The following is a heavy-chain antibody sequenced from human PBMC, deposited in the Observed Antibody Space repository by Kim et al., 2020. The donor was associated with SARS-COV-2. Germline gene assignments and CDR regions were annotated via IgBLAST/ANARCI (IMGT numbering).Heavy chain of an antibody. V-gene: IGHV6-1*01. CDR3: AREGSVMWLADAFDI. D-gene: IGHD6-19*01. J-gene: IGHJ3*02. Sequence: VSVKSRITINPDTSKNQFSLQLNSVTPEDTAVYYCAREGSVMWLADAFDIWGQGTMVTVSS.